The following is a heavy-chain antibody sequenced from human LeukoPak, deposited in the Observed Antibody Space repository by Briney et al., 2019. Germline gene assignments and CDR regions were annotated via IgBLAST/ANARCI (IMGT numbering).Heavy chain of an antibody. CDR2: IYTSGST. V-gene: IGHV4-61*02. D-gene: IGHD6-13*01. J-gene: IGHJ6*03. Sequence: KPSETLSLTCTVSGGSISSGSYDWSWIRQPAGKGLEWIGRIYTSGSTNYNPSLKSRVTISVDTSKNQFSLKLCSVTAAATAVYYCARVSVPVVGIAAAGTGYYYYYMDVWGKGTTVTVSS. CDR1: GGSISSGSYD. CDR3: ARVSVPVVGIAAAGTGYYYYYMDV.